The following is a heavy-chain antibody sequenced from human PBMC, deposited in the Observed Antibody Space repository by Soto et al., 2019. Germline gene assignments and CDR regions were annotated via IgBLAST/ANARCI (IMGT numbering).Heavy chain of an antibody. Sequence: ASVKVSCKASGYTFTSYDINWVRQATGQWLEWMGWMNPNSGNTGYAQKFQGRVTMTRNTSISTAYMELSSLRSEDTAVYYCARGTAIVVVPAATPSEFDPWGQGTLVTVSS. J-gene: IGHJ5*02. CDR3: ARGTAIVVVPAATPSEFDP. CDR1: GYTFTSYD. V-gene: IGHV1-8*01. D-gene: IGHD2-2*01. CDR2: MNPNSGNT.